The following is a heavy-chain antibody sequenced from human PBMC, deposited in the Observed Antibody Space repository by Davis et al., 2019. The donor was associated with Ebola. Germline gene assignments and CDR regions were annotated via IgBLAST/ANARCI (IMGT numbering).Heavy chain of an antibody. CDR1: GGSTSSGGYY. J-gene: IGHJ5*02. CDR3: ARVVTMIVGEWFDP. V-gene: IGHV4-30-4*08. D-gene: IGHD3-22*01. Sequence: MPSETLSPTCTVPGGSTSSGGYYWSWLRQHPGKGLEWIGYIYYSGSTYYNPSLKSRVTISVDTSKNQFSLKLSSVTAADTAVYYCARVVTMIVGEWFDPWGQGTLVTVSS. CDR2: IYYSGST.